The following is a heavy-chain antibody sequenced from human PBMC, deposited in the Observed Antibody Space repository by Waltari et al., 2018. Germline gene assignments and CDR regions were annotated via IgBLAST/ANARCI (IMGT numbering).Heavy chain of an antibody. Sequence: QVQLVQSGSELKRPGASVKVSCKASGYTFVTYALHWVRQAPGQGLKWMGWIHTNTGQPTYAQGFTGRFVFSMDTSVSTAYLQINSLDAEDTAVYYCARSHYYDTLGYYDYWGQGTLVTVSS. CDR3: ARSHYYDTLGYYDY. J-gene: IGHJ4*02. CDR2: IHTNTGQP. D-gene: IGHD3-22*01. V-gene: IGHV7-4-1*02. CDR1: GYTFVTYA.